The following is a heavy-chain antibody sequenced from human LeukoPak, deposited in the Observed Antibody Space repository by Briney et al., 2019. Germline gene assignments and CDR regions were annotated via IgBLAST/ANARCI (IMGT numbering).Heavy chain of an antibody. V-gene: IGHV1-69*13. D-gene: IGHD3-22*01. CDR1: GYTFTGYH. J-gene: IGHJ4*02. Sequence: GASVKVSCTASGYTFTGYHMHWVRQAPGQGFEWMGGITPIFGTANFAQRFQGRVSITADESTSTAFMELSSLRSEDTAVYYCAREWGLESSGYYYAYWGQGTLVTVSS. CDR2: ITPIFGTA. CDR3: AREWGLESSGYYYAY.